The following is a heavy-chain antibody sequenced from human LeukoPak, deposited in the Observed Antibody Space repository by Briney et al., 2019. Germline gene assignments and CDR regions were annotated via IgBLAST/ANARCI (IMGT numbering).Heavy chain of an antibody. J-gene: IGHJ3*02. D-gene: IGHD3-22*01. CDR1: GGSISSSSYY. V-gene: IGHV4-39*01. CDR3: GRLLRGLSAFDI. CDR2: IYYSGST. Sequence: SETLSLTCTVSGGSISSSSYYWGWIRQPPGKGLEWIGSIYYSGSTYYNPSLKSRVTISVDTSKNQFSLKLSSVTAADTAVYYCGRLLRGLSAFDIWGQGTMVTVSS.